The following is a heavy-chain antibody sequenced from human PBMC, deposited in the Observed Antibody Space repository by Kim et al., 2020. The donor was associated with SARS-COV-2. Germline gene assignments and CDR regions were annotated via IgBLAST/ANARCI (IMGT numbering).Heavy chain of an antibody. CDR2: ISGSGGST. J-gene: IGHJ4*02. V-gene: IGHV3-23*01. CDR1: GFTFSSYA. CDR3: AKVYSSWLANTYYFDY. D-gene: IGHD6-19*01. Sequence: GGSLRLSCAASGFTFSSYAMSWVRQAPGKGLEWVSAISGSGGSTYYADSVKGRFTISRDNSKNTLYLQMNSLRAEDTAVYYCAKVYSSWLANTYYFDYWGQGTLVTVSS.